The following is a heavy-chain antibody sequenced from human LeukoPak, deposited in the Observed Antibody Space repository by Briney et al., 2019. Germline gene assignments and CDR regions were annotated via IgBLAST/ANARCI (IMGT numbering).Heavy chain of an antibody. Sequence: SETLSLTCTVSGGSISGTTYYWGWIRQPPGKGLEWIGSIYSSGSTDYNPSLKSRVTISVDTSKNQFSLKLSSVTAADTAVYYCARDRNYDILTGYYISHWYFDLWGRGTLVTVSS. V-gene: IGHV4-39*07. D-gene: IGHD3-9*01. CDR1: GGSISGTTYY. CDR2: IYSSGST. J-gene: IGHJ2*01. CDR3: ARDRNYDILTGYYISHWYFDL.